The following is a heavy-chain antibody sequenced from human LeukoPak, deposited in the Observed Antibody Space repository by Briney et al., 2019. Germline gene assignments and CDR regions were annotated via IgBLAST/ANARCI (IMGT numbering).Heavy chain of an antibody. CDR3: AKDRASRITIFGVVAPYFDY. D-gene: IGHD3-3*01. Sequence: PGGSLRLSCAASGFTFSSYAMSWVRQAPGKGLEWVSAIGGSGGSTYYADSVKGRFTISRDNSKNTLYLQMNSLRAEDTAVYYCAKDRASRITIFGVVAPYFDYWGQGTLVTVSS. CDR2: IGGSGGST. V-gene: IGHV3-23*01. CDR1: GFTFSSYA. J-gene: IGHJ4*02.